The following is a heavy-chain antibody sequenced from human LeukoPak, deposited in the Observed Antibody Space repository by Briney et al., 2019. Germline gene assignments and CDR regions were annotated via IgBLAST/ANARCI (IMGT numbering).Heavy chain of an antibody. D-gene: IGHD3-10*01. CDR3: AKSLWFGELLPFDY. CDR1: AFTFSRYG. CDR2: IRYDGSNK. Sequence: GGSLRLSCAASAFTFSRYGMHWVRQAPGKGLEWVAFIRYDGSNKYYADSVKGRFTISRDNSKNTLYLQMNSLRAEDTAVYYCAKSLWFGELLPFDYWGQGTLVTVSS. V-gene: IGHV3-30*02. J-gene: IGHJ4*02.